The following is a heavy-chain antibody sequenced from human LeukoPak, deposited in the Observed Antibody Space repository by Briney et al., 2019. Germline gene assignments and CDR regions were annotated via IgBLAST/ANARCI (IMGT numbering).Heavy chain of an antibody. V-gene: IGHV3-21*01. CDR3: ARTKLGIDITDAFDI. D-gene: IGHD7-27*01. J-gene: IGHJ3*02. CDR2: ISSSSSYI. CDR1: GFTFSSYA. Sequence: PGGSLRLSCAASGFTFSSYAMSWVRQAPGKGLEWVSSISSSSSYIYYADSVKGRFTISRDNAKNSLYLQMNSLRAEDTAVYYCARTKLGIDITDAFDIWGQGTMVTVSS.